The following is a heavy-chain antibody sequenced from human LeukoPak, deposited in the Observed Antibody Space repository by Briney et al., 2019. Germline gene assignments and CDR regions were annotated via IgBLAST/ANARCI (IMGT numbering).Heavy chain of an antibody. CDR3: ARNLYPNIVATIYYYYYYMDV. D-gene: IGHD5-12*01. CDR2: ISSSSYI. Sequence: GGSLRLSCAASGFTFSSYSMNWVRQAPGKGLEWVSSISSSSYIYYADSVKGRFTISRDNAKNSLYLQMNSLRAEDTAVYYCARNLYPNIVATIYYYYYYMDVWGKGTTVTISS. V-gene: IGHV3-21*01. CDR1: GFTFSSYS. J-gene: IGHJ6*03.